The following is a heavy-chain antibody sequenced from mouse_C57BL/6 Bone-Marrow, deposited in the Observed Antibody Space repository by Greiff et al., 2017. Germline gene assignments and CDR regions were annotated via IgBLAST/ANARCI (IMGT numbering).Heavy chain of an antibody. CDR3: ARGPLGLFAY. D-gene: IGHD3-3*01. V-gene: IGHV1-64*01. J-gene: IGHJ3*01. CDR2: IHPNSGST. Sequence: QVQLQQSGAELVKPGASVKLSCKASGYTFTSYWMHWVKQRPGQGLEWIGMIHPNSGSTNYNEKFKGKATLTVDKSSSTAYMQLSSLTSEDSAVYYCARGPLGLFAYWGQGTLVTVSA. CDR1: GYTFTSYW.